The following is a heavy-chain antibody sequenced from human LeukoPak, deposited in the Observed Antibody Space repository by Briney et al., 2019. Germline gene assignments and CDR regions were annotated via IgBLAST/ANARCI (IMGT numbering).Heavy chain of an antibody. D-gene: IGHD1-1*01. CDR3: ASNWSDFDY. CDR1: GYSISSGHY. J-gene: IGHJ4*02. V-gene: IGHV4-38-2*02. CDR2: NYEGETT. Sequence: SETLSLTCTVAGYSISSGHYWGWIRQPPGKGLEWIGSNYEGETTYYNPSLNTRLTISLDTSKNQFSLKLSSVTAADTAVYYCASNWSDFDYWGQGILVTVSS.